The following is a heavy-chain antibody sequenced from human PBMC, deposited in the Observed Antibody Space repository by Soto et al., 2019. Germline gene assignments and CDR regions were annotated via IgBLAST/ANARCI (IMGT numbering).Heavy chain of an antibody. CDR2: IYPVDSDT. V-gene: IGHV5-51*01. J-gene: IGHJ3*02. Sequence: GESLKISCKGSGYSFTSYWIGWVRQMPGKGLECMGIIYPVDSDTRYSPSFQGQVTISADKSISTAYLQCVSMDASDTAKYYCARQQLVVPAAKRAPEHDDFDIWGQGKMVTASS. CDR1: GYSFTSYW. D-gene: IGHD2-2*01. CDR3: ARQQLVVPAAKRAPEHDDFDI.